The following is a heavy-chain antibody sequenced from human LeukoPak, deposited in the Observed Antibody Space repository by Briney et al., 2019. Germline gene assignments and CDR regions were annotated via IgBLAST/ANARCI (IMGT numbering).Heavy chain of an antibody. CDR1: GFTFSSCS. D-gene: IGHD6-19*01. CDR2: ISSSSSYI. V-gene: IGHV3-21*01. CDR3: AREFQDGSGCLFDY. Sequence: GGSLKLSCAASGFTFSSCSMNWVRQAPGKGLEWVSSISSSSSYIYYAESVKGRFTISRDNAKNSLYLQMNSLRAEDTAVYYCAREFQDGSGCLFDYWGQGTLVTVSS. J-gene: IGHJ4*02.